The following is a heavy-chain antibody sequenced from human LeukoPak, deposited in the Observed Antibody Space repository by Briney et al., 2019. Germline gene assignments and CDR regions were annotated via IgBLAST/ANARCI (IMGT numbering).Heavy chain of an antibody. D-gene: IGHD4-23*01. J-gene: IGHJ4*02. Sequence: GGSLRLSCAASGFTFSSYGMHWVRQAPGEGLEWVAVIWYDGSNKYYADSVKGRFTISRDNSKNTLYLQMNSLRAEDTAAYYCARGPITPPRPFDYWGQGTLVTVSS. CDR1: GFTFSSYG. CDR2: IWYDGSNK. V-gene: IGHV3-33*01. CDR3: ARGPITPPRPFDY.